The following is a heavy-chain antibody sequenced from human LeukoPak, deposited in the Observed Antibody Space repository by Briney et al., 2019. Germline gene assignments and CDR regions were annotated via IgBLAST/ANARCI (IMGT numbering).Heavy chain of an antibody. J-gene: IGHJ4*02. V-gene: IGHV3-23*01. CDR3: ARARGYCAADCSRYAFDY. CDR1: GFTFSSYT. CDR2: ISNSGRNT. Sequence: GGSLRLSCAASGFTFSSYTMSWVRQAPGKGLEWGSTISNSGRNTFYTDSAKGRFTISRDNSKNTLYLQMNSLRAGDTAVYSCARARGYCAADCSRYAFDYWGQGTLVTVSS. D-gene: IGHD2-21*02.